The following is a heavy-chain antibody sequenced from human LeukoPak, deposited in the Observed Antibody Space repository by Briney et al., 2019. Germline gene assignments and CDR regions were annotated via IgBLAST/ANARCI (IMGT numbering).Heavy chain of an antibody. CDR2: IYYSGST. Sequence: SETLSLTCTVSGGSISSYYWSWIQQPPGKGLEWIGYIYYSGSTNYNPSLKSRVTISVDTSKNQFSLKLSSVTAADTAVYYCARAVIDDFWSGYYDEAEWFDPWGQGTLVSVSS. D-gene: IGHD3-3*01. CDR3: ARAVIDDFWSGYYDEAEWFDP. CDR1: GGSISSYY. J-gene: IGHJ5*02. V-gene: IGHV4-59*01.